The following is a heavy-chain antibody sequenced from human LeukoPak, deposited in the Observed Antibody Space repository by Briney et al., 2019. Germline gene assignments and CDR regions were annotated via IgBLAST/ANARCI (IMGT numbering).Heavy chain of an antibody. CDR1: GGSISSGGYY. CDR3: ARTTSIAARPHFDY. D-gene: IGHD6-6*01. CDR2: IYYSGST. Sequence: SETLSLTCTVSGGSISSGGYYWSWIRQHPGKGLEWIGYIYYSGSTHYNPSLKSRVTISVDTSKNQFSLKLSSVTAADTAVYYCARTTSIAARPHFDYWGQGTLVTVSS. V-gene: IGHV4-31*03. J-gene: IGHJ4*02.